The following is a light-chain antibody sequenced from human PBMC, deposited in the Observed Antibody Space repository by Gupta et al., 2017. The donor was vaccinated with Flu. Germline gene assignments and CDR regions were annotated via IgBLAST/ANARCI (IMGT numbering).Light chain of an antibody. J-gene: IGKJ1*01. Sequence: PSSRSASVGDRVTITCRASRDIGRDVAWYQQTPGEAPRLLIFSVSSLQSRVPSRFSGSGSGTYFTLTIANLQPEDFATYFCQQDDSYPRTFGQGTRVEIK. V-gene: IGKV1-6*01. CDR2: SVS. CDR1: RDIGRD. CDR3: QQDDSYPRT.